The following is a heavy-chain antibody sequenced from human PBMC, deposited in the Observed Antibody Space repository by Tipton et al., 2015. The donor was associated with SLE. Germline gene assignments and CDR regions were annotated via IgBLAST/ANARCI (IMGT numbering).Heavy chain of an antibody. V-gene: IGHV5-51*03. Sequence: QLVQSGAEVKKPGESLKISCKGSGYSFTSYWIAWVRQMPGKGLEWMGIIYPGDSDTRYSPSFQGQVTISADKSISTAYLQWSSLKASDTAMYYCARPPSYSSGWYYFDYWGQGTLVTVSS. D-gene: IGHD6-19*01. J-gene: IGHJ4*02. CDR2: IYPGDSDT. CDR1: GYSFTSYW. CDR3: ARPPSYSSGWYYFDY.